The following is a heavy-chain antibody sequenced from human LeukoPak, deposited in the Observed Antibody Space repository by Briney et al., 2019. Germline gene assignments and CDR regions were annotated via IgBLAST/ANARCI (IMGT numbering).Heavy chain of an antibody. Sequence: SETLSLTCTVAGGSMSSYYWNWFRQAPGKGLEWMGSIYQSGSTYDNLSLKSRVTLSVDTSRNQFSLKLTSVTAADTAVYYCARSEINDYSKYWGQGILVIVSS. D-gene: IGHD4-11*01. V-gene: IGHV4-59*08. CDR3: ARSEINDYSKY. CDR2: IYQSGST. CDR1: GGSMSSYY. J-gene: IGHJ4*02.